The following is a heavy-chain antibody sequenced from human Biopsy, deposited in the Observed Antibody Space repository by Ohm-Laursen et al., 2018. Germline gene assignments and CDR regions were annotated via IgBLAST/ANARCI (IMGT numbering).Heavy chain of an antibody. J-gene: IGHJ2*01. CDR2: IYFTGRT. CDR3: ASAGYNPDWNFDL. D-gene: IGHD5-24*01. Sequence: GTLSLTCTVSGGPIDSYYWSWIRQPPGKALEWIGYIYFTGRTSYNPSLKSRVTMSVNTSKKQFSLRLSFLTAADTAVYYCASAGYNPDWNFDLWGRGTRVTVAS. CDR1: GGPIDSYY. V-gene: IGHV4-59*12.